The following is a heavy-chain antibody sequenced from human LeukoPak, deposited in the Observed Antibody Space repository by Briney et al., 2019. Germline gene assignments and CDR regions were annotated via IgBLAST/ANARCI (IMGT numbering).Heavy chain of an antibody. CDR3: ARELRSGYYRWIDY. CDR1: GGTFSSYA. J-gene: IGHJ4*02. D-gene: IGHD3-3*01. V-gene: IGHV1-69*04. CDR2: IIPILGIA. Sequence: SVKVSCKASGGTFSSYAISWVRQAPGQGLEWMGRIIPILGIANYAQKFQGRVTITADKSTSTAYMELSSLRSEDTAVYYCARELRSGYYRWIDYWGQGTLVTVSS.